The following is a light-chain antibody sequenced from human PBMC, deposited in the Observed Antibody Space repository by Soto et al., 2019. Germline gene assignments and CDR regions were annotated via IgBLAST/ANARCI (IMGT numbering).Light chain of an antibody. Sequence: QSALTQPASVSGSPGQSITISCTGTSSDVGGYNHVSWYQQHPGKAPKLIIYEARNRPSGVSNRLSGSKSGNTASLTISGLQAEDEAEYYCSSYTNINTRACVFGTGTKLTVL. V-gene: IGLV2-14*01. CDR3: SSYTNINTRACV. CDR2: EAR. CDR1: SSDVGGYNH. J-gene: IGLJ1*01.